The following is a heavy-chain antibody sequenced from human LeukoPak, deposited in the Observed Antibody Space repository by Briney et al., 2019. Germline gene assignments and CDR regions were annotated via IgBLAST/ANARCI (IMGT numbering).Heavy chain of an antibody. CDR3: ARERVSSGWPYYYYYYGMDV. Sequence: GGSLRLSCAASGFTFSSYAMHWVRQAPGKGLEWVVVISYDGSNKYYADSVKGRFTISRDNSKNTLYLQMNSLRAEDTAVYYCARERVSSGWPYYYYYYGMDVWGQGTTVTVSS. J-gene: IGHJ6*02. CDR2: ISYDGSNK. CDR1: GFTFSSYA. D-gene: IGHD6-19*01. V-gene: IGHV3-30*04.